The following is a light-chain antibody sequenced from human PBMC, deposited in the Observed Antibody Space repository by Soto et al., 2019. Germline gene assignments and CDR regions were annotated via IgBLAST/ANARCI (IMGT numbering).Light chain of an antibody. CDR1: QSVRSN. CDR2: GAS. J-gene: IGKJ1*01. CDR3: QQYNSWPWT. Sequence: DTVITQSPATLSVSTRERATLSCGASQSVRSNLAWYQQKPGQAPRLLIYGASTRATGIPARFSGSGSGTEYTLTISSLQSEDFAVYYCQQYNSWPWTFGQGTKVDIK. V-gene: IGKV3-15*01.